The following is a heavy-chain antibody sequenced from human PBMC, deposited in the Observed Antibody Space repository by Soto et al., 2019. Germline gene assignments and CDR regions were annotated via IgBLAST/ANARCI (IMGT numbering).Heavy chain of an antibody. CDR3: AKGGYYSLFDI. D-gene: IGHD3-16*01. CDR1: GFPFSSYA. J-gene: IGHJ3*02. Sequence: GGSLRLSCVASGFPFSSYAMSWVRQTPGKGLGWVSGISGSGGRTYYADSVKGRFTISRDNSNNTLSLQMHILRVEDTAVYFCAKGGYYSLFDIWGQGTMVTGSS. CDR2: ISGSGGRT. V-gene: IGHV3-23*01.